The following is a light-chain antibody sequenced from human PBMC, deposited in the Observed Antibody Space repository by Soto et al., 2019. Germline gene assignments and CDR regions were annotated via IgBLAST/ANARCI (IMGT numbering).Light chain of an antibody. CDR2: GAS. J-gene: IGKJ2*01. CDR3: QQFDDSRPALT. Sequence: LTQAPGTLSLSPGERATLSCRASQTVNSRHLNWYQHKPGQAPRLLIYGASIRATGIPDRFSGSRSAADFSLTITRLEPEDSAVYYCQQFDDSRPALTFGQGTKLEI. V-gene: IGKV3-20*01. CDR1: QTVNSRH.